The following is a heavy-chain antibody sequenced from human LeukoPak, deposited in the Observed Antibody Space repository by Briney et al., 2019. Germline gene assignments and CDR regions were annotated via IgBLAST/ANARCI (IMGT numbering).Heavy chain of an antibody. Sequence: GASVRVSCKASGYTFTNYHMHWVRQAPGQGPEWLGLVKPKSGDSDFVQKFRGRVTVTTDVSTTTIHMELSNLRSDDTAVYYCARDRGVPGPGNALDIWGQGTMVTVSS. CDR1: GYTFTNYH. V-gene: IGHV1-2*06. CDR3: ARDRGVPGPGNALDI. D-gene: IGHD2-8*01. J-gene: IGHJ3*02. CDR2: VKPKSGDS.